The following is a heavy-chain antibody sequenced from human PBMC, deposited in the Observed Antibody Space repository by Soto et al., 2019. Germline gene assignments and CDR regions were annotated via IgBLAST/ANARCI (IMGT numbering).Heavy chain of an antibody. D-gene: IGHD4-17*01. J-gene: IGHJ4*02. CDR1: GFSISTGGVG. CDR2: IYWDDDK. Sequence: QITLKESGPTLVKPTQTLTLTCTFSGFSISTGGVGVGWIRQPPGKALEWLALIYWDDDKRYSPSLESRLTIAIDTSTNQVVLTMTNMDPVDTATYYCAHRAGDREAYWGQGTLVTVSS. CDR3: AHRAGDREAY. V-gene: IGHV2-5*02.